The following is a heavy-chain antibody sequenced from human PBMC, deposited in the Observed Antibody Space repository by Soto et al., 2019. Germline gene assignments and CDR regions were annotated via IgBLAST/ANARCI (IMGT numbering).Heavy chain of an antibody. J-gene: IGHJ6*02. CDR3: TRESIVGATGGGYYYYYYGMDV. V-gene: IGHV3-49*03. CDR1: GFTFGDYS. D-gene: IGHD1-26*01. Sequence: GGSLRLSCPASGFTFGDYSMSWFRPAPGKGLEWVGFIRSKAYGGTTEYAASVKGRFTISRDDSKSIAYLQMNSLKTEDTAVYYCTRESIVGATGGGYYYYYYGMDVWGQGTTVTVSS. CDR2: IRSKAYGGTT.